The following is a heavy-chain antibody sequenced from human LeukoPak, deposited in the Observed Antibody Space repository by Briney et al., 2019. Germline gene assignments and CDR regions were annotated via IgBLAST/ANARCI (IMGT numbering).Heavy chain of an antibody. CDR1: GFTFSAYS. D-gene: IGHD1-26*01. Sequence: GGSLRLSCTASGFTFSAYSMNWVRQAPGKGLQWVSSISSSTVYMSYADSVKGRFTISRDNAQNSLYLQMNSLRAEDTAVCYCARSSIAGSHDYWGQGSLVTVSS. V-gene: IGHV3-21*01. CDR3: ARSSIAGSHDY. CDR2: ISSSTVYM. J-gene: IGHJ4*02.